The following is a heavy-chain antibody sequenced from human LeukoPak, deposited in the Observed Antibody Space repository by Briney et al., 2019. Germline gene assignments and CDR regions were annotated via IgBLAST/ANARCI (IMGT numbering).Heavy chain of an antibody. CDR2: ISSSSYI. V-gene: IGHV3-21*01. Sequence: GGSLRLSCAASGFTFSSYSMNWVRQAPGKGLEWVSSISSSSYIYYADSVKGRFTISRDNAKNSLYLQMNSLRAEDTAVYYCARVGCSSTSCYTPPNWFDPWGQGTLVTVSS. CDR3: ARVGCSSTSCYTPPNWFDP. CDR1: GFTFSSYS. J-gene: IGHJ5*02. D-gene: IGHD2-2*02.